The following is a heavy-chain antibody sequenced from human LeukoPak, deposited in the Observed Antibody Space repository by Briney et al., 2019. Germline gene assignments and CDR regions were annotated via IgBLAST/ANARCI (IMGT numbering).Heavy chain of an antibody. J-gene: IGHJ4*02. D-gene: IGHD5-12*01. CDR1: GFTFSNYA. CDR2: IGGSGAST. V-gene: IGHV3-23*01. CDR3: AVMSGYDPTDY. Sequence: GDSLRLSCAASGFTFSNYAMSWVRQAPGKGLEWVSAIGGSGASTHYADSVKGRFAISRDNSKNTLYLQMNSLRAEDAAIYYCAVMSGYDPTDYWGQGTLVTVSS.